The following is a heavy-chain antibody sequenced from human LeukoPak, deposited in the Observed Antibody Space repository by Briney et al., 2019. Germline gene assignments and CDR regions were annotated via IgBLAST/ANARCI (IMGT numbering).Heavy chain of an antibody. CDR2: MNAGNGNT. CDR1: GYTFTSYA. J-gene: IGHJ4*02. V-gene: IGHV1-3*03. D-gene: IGHD2-15*01. CDR3: ARSSCSGGSCYRFYDFHY. Sequence: ASVKVSCKASGYTFTSYAMHWVRQAPGQTLEWMGWMNAGNGNTQYSQEFQGRVTITRDTSARTVYMELSSLRSEDMAMYYCARSSCSGGSCYRFYDFHYWGQGTLVTVSS.